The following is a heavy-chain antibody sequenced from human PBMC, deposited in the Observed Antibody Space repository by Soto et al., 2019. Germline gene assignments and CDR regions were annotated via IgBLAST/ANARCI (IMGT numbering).Heavy chain of an antibody. J-gene: IGHJ3*02. CDR1: GYSFTSYW. D-gene: IGHD3-16*01. Sequence: GESLKICCKGSGYSFTSYWIGWVRQMPGKGLEWMGIIYPGDSDTRYSPSFQGQVTISXGXXXXTXYXQXXXLKAXDTAMYYCARLGAGPEDAFDIWGQGTVVTVSS. CDR2: IYPGDSDT. CDR3: ARLGAGPEDAFDI. V-gene: IGHV5-51*01.